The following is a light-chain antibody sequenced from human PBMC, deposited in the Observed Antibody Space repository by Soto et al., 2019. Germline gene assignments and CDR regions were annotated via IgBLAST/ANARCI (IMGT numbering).Light chain of an antibody. J-gene: IGKJ4*01. CDR2: AAS. V-gene: IGKV1-12*01. CDR3: QQANSFPLT. CDR1: QSTSSW. Sequence: DIKVKMSAAAVSASVGDRVTITCLASQSTSSWLAWYQQKPGKAPNLLIYAASSLHSGVPSRFSGSGSGTDFTLTISSLQPEDFATYYCQQANSFPLTFGGGTKVDIK.